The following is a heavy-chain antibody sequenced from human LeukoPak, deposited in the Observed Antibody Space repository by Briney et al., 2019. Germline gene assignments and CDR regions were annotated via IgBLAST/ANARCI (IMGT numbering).Heavy chain of an antibody. J-gene: IGHJ3*02. CDR3: ARDKSSGLSLDAFDI. CDR2: IWYDGSNK. V-gene: IGHV3-33*01. D-gene: IGHD6-19*01. CDR1: GFTFSSYG. Sequence: GGSLRLSCAASGFTFSSYGMHWVRQAPGKGLEWVAVIWYDGSNKYYADSVKGRFTISRDNSKNTLYLQMNSLRAEDTAAYYCARDKSSGLSLDAFDIWGQGTMVTVSS.